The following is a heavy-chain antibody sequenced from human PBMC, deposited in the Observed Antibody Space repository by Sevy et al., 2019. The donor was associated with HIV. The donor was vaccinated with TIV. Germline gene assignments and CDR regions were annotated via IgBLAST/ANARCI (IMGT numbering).Heavy chain of an antibody. CDR3: ARDGRYYYDSSDAFDI. D-gene: IGHD3-22*01. J-gene: IGHJ3*02. CDR2: ISGSGGST. CDR1: GFTFSNYA. Sequence: GGSLRLSCAASGFTFSNYAMSWVRQAPGKGLEWVSPISGSGGSTFYAGSVKGRFTISRDNSKNTLYLQMNSLRAEDTAIYYCARDGRYYYDSSDAFDIWGQGTMVTVSS. V-gene: IGHV3-23*01.